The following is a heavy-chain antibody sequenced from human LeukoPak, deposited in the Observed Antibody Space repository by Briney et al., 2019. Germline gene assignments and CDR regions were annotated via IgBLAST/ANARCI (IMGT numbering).Heavy chain of an antibody. V-gene: IGHV5-51*01. J-gene: IGHJ3*02. CDR3: ARSNIVVVTGGAFDI. D-gene: IGHD2-21*02. CDR2: IYPGDSDT. CDR1: GYSFTSYW. Sequence: GESLKISCKGSGYSFTSYWIGWVRQMPGKGLEWMGIIYPGDSDTRYSPSFQGQVTISADRSISTAYLQWSSLKASDTAMYYCARSNIVVVTGGAFDIWGQGTMVTVSS.